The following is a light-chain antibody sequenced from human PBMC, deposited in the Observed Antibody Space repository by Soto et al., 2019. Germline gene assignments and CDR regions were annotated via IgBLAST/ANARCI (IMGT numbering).Light chain of an antibody. V-gene: IGKV3-15*01. Sequence: EIGMTQSPATLSVSPGERATLSCRASQSVSSNLACYQQKPGQAPRLLIYGATTRATDAPAKFRGSGSGTEFSLTISSLQSEDFATYYCQQYRSWPRTFGQGTKVDNK. CDR3: QQYRSWPRT. CDR1: QSVSSN. CDR2: GAT. J-gene: IGKJ1*01.